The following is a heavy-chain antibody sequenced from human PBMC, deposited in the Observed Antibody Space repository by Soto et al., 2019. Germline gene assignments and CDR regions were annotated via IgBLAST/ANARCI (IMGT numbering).Heavy chain of an antibody. J-gene: IGHJ6*02. CDR3: ARSGRGYSYGNGDYYYGMDV. V-gene: IGHV1-69*13. D-gene: IGHD5-18*01. Sequence: ASVKVSCKAAGGTFSSYAISCVRQAPGQGLEWMGGIIPIFGTANYAQKFQGRVTITADESTSTAYMELSSPRSEDTAVYYYARSGRGYSYGNGDYYYGMDVWGQGTTVTAP. CDR1: GGTFSSYA. CDR2: IIPIFGTA.